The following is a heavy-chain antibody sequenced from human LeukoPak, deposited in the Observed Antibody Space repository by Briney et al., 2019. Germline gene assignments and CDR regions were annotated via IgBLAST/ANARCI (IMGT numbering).Heavy chain of an antibody. D-gene: IGHD3-22*01. CDR3: ARAPYYDSSGYHSAYFEY. Sequence: SGTLSLTCAVSGGSINSSNWWSWVRQPPGKGLEWIGEIFHSATTNYNPSLKSRVTISVDKSKNHFSLKLSSVTAADTAVYYCARAPYYDSSGYHSAYFEYWGQGTLVTVSS. CDR2: IFHSATT. CDR1: GGSINSSNW. J-gene: IGHJ4*02. V-gene: IGHV4-4*02.